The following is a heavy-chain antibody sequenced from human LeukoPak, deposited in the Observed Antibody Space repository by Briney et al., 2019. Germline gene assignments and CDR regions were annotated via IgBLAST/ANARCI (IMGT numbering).Heavy chain of an antibody. CDR1: GFTFSSYA. D-gene: IGHD6-6*01. CDR3: AKEGVVYSSSFFDY. Sequence: PGGSLRLSCAASGFTFSSYAMHWVRQAPGKGLEWVAVISYDGSNKYYADSVKGRFTISRDNSKNTLYLQMNSLRAEDTAVYYCAKEGVVYSSSFFDYWGQGTLVTVSS. J-gene: IGHJ4*02. V-gene: IGHV3-30-3*01. CDR2: ISYDGSNK.